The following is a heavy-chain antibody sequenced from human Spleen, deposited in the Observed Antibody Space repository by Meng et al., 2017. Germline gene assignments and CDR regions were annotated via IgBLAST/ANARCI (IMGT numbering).Heavy chain of an antibody. CDR3: AREDSSGYLDAFDI. CDR1: GFTFSSYG. Sequence: GESLKISCAASGFTFSSYGMHWVRQAPGKGLEWVAVIWYDGSNKYYADSVKGRFTISRDNSKNTLYLQMNSLRAEDTAVYYCAREDSSGYLDAFDIWGQGTMVTVSS. D-gene: IGHD3-22*01. CDR2: IWYDGSNK. J-gene: IGHJ3*02. V-gene: IGHV3-33*01.